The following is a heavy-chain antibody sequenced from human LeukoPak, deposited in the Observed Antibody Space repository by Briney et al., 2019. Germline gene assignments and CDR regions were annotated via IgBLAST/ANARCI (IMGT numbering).Heavy chain of an antibody. CDR3: ARAHSSSWEY. CDR2: IKEDGSEK. J-gene: IGHJ4*02. CDR1: GGSFSGYY. Sequence: ETLSLTCAVYGGSFSGYYWSWVRQAPGKGLEWVANIKEDGSEKYYVDSVKGRFTISRDSAKNSLYLQMNSLRAEDTAVYFCARAHSSSWEYWGQGALVTVSS. D-gene: IGHD6-13*01. V-gene: IGHV3-7*01.